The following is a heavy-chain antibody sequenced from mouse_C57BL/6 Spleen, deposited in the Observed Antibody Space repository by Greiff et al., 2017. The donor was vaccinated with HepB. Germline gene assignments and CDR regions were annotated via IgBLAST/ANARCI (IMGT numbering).Heavy chain of an antibody. Sequence: QVQLQQPGAELVKPGASVKMSCKASGYTFTSYWITWVKQRPGQGLEWIGDIYPGSGSTNYNEKFKSKATLTVDTSSSTAYMQLSSLTSEDAAVYYGARRDDDVAWFAYWGQGTLVTVAA. CDR1: GYTFTSYW. CDR2: IYPGSGST. D-gene: IGHD2-4*01. CDR3: ARRDDDVAWFAY. J-gene: IGHJ3*01. V-gene: IGHV1-55*01.